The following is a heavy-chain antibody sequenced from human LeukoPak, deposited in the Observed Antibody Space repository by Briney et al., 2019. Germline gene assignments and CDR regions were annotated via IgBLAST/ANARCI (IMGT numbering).Heavy chain of an antibody. CDR3: ARHDLRTYSNNWFDP. D-gene: IGHD2-15*01. J-gene: IGHJ5*02. V-gene: IGHV4-39*01. CDR2: IYYSGTT. CDR1: GGSISSNTYY. Sequence: KPSETLSLTCTVSGGSISSNTYYWGWIRQPPGKGLEWIGTIYYSGTTYYNPSLKSRVTMSVDTSMNQFSMRLNSVTATDTAVYYCARHDLRTYSNNWFDPWGQGALVTVSS.